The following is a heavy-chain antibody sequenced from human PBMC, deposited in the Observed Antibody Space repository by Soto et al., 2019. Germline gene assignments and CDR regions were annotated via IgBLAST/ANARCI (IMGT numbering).Heavy chain of an antibody. CDR2: ISYSGGST. D-gene: IGHD1-7*01. Sequence: EVQLLESGGGLVQPGGSLRLSCAASGFTFSSYAMSWVRQAPGKGLEWVSAISYSGGSTYYADSVKGRFTISRDNSKNTLYLQMNSLRAEDTAVYYCARKEGFNWKYAWFDPWGQGTLVTVSS. J-gene: IGHJ5*02. V-gene: IGHV3-23*01. CDR3: ARKEGFNWKYAWFDP. CDR1: GFTFSSYA.